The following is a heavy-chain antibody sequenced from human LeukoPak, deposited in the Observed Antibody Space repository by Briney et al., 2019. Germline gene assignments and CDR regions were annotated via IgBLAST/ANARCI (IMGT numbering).Heavy chain of an antibody. J-gene: IGHJ4*02. CDR3: AREKNDIVLTSYYFDY. V-gene: IGHV3-53*01. CDR1: GFTVRTNY. CDR2: IYSGGAT. Sequence: GGSLRLSCAASGFTVRTNYMGWVRQAPGKGLEWVSVIYSGGATYYADSVKGRFTISRDNSKNTLYHQMNSLRAEDTAVYYCAREKNDIVLTSYYFDYWGQGTPVTVSS. D-gene: IGHD5-12*01.